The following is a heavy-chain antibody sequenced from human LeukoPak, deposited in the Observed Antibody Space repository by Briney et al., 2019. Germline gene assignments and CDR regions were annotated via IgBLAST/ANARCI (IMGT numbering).Heavy chain of an antibody. D-gene: IGHD3-3*01. CDR3: AKTYDFWSGSYYYFDY. CDR2: ISGSGGST. J-gene: IGHJ4*02. V-gene: IGHV3-23*01. Sequence: GGSLRLSCAASGFTFSSYAMSWVRQAPGKGLEWVSAISGSGGSTYYADSVKGRFTISRDNPKNTLYLQMNSLRAEDTAAYYCAKTYDFWSGSYYYFDYWGQGTLVTVSS. CDR1: GFTFSSYA.